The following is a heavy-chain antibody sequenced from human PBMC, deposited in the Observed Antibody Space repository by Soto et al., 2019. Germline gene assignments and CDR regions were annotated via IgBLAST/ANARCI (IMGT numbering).Heavy chain of an antibody. CDR1: GFSFNIFA. CDR3: AKASTYEYVWGSFRYYLDH. J-gene: IGHJ4*02. V-gene: IGHV3-23*01. CDR2: ISGSGDRT. D-gene: IGHD3-16*02. Sequence: PGGSLRLSCAASGFSFNIFAMSWVRQAPGKGLEWVSGISGSGDRTHYVDSVKGRFTISRDNVKNTLYLQMNSLRAEDTAAYYCAKASTYEYVWGSFRYYLDHWGQGALVTVSS.